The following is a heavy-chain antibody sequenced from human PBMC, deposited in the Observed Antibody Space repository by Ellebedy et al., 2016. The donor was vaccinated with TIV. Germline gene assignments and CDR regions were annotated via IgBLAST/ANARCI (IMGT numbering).Heavy chain of an antibody. CDR2: IYHSGST. V-gene: IGHV4-4*02. D-gene: IGHD3-10*01. Sequence: MPSETLSLTCAVSGGPLTRRNWWSWVRQPPGKGLEWIGEIYHSGSTNYNPSLKSRVTISVDNSKNQFSLKLSSVTTADTAFYFCARGRTVRGWLDSWGRGTLVTVSS. CDR1: GGPLTRRNW. J-gene: IGHJ4*02. CDR3: ARGRTVRGWLDS.